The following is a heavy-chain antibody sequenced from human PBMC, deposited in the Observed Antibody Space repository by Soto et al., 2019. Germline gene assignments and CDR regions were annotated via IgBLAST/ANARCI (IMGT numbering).Heavy chain of an antibody. CDR1: GFTFDDYA. D-gene: IGHD1-1*01. V-gene: IGHV3-9*01. J-gene: IGHJ4*02. CDR2: ISWNSGSI. Sequence: GGSLRLSCAASGFTFDDYAMHWVRQAPGKGLEWVSGISWNSGSIGYADSVKGRFTISRDNAKNSLYLQMNSLRAEDTALYYCAKDSNWNDGEAFDYWGQGTLVTVSS. CDR3: AKDSNWNDGEAFDY.